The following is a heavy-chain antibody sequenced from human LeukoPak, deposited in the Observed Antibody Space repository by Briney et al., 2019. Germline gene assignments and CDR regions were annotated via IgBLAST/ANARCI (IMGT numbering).Heavy chain of an antibody. Sequence: PGGSLRLSCAASGFTFSSYSMNWVRQAPGKGLEWVSVIYSGGSTYYADSVKGRFTISRDNSKNTLYLQMNSLRAEDTAVYYCARVGCSGGSCYMDYWGQGTLVTVSS. V-gene: IGHV3-53*01. CDR1: GFTFSSYS. D-gene: IGHD2-15*01. CDR2: IYSGGST. J-gene: IGHJ4*02. CDR3: ARVGCSGGSCYMDY.